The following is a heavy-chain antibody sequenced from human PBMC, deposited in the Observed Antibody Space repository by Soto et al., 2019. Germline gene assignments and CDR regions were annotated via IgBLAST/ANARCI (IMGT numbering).Heavy chain of an antibody. CDR1: GGTFSSYS. Sequence: ASVKVSCKASGGTFSSYSISWVRQAPGQGLEWMGRIIPILGIANYAQKFQGRVTITADKSTSTAYMELSSLRSEDTAMYYCASNFQYGGPDYWGQGTLVTVSS. V-gene: IGHV1-69*02. D-gene: IGHD4-17*01. CDR2: IIPILGIA. J-gene: IGHJ4*02. CDR3: ASNFQYGGPDY.